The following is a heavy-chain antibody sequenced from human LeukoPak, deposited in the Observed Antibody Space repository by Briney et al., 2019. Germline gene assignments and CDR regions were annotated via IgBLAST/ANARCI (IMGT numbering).Heavy chain of an antibody. Sequence: PGGSLRLSCAASGFSFSRYWMHWVRQVPGKGLVWVSSISSSSSYIYYADSVKGRFTISRDNAKNSLYLQMNSLRAEDTAVYYCVRDSRSLAALYYFDYWGQGTLVTVSS. CDR3: VRDSRSLAALYYFDY. D-gene: IGHD3-16*02. CDR2: ISSSSSYI. CDR1: GFSFSRYW. V-gene: IGHV3-21*01. J-gene: IGHJ4*02.